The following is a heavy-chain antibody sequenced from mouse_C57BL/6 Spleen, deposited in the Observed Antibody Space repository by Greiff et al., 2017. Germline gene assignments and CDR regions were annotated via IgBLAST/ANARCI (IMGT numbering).Heavy chain of an antibody. Sequence: EVKVEESGGGLVQPGGSMKLSCVASGFTFSNYWMNWVRQSPEKGLEWVAQIRLKSDNYATHYAESVKGRFTISRDDSKSSVYLQMNNLRAEDTGIYYCTGYYYGSSHWGQGTTLTVSS. J-gene: IGHJ2*01. CDR1: GFTFSNYW. CDR2: IRLKSDNYAT. V-gene: IGHV6-3*01. D-gene: IGHD1-1*01. CDR3: TGYYYGSSH.